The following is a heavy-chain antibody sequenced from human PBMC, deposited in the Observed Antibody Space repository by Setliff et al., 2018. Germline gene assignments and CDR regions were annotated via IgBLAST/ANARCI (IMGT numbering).Heavy chain of an antibody. CDR3: TRDENIANTGPFRH. V-gene: IGHV3-21*01. D-gene: IGHD2-8*02. J-gene: IGHJ1*01. CDR1: GFDFTYYN. CDR2: ISTGNNGR. Sequence: GGSLRLSCASSGFDFTYYNMNWVRQAPGKGLEWVSSISTGNNGRHADSVKGRFTISRDNGQNSVYLQMNGLRDEDTAVYYCTRDENIANTGPFRHWGQGTLVTVSS.